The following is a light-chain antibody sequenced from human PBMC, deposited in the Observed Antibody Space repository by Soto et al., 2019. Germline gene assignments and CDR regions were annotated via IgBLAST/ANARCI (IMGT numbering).Light chain of an antibody. CDR1: QTISSW. V-gene: IGKV1-5*03. CDR2: KAS. J-gene: IGKJ2*01. Sequence: DTQMTQSPSTLSASVGDRVTITCRASQTISSWLAWYQQKPGKAPNLLIYKASSLQSGVPSRFSGGGSGTEFTLTISSLQPDDFATYYCQQYNSYPYTFGQGTKLEIK. CDR3: QQYNSYPYT.